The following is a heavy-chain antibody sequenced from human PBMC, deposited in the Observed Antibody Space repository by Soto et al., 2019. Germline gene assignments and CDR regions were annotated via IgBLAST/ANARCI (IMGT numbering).Heavy chain of an antibody. CDR1: GYTFTSYD. D-gene: IGHD3-10*01. V-gene: IGHV1-8*01. Sequence: QVQLVQSGAEVKKPGASVKVSCKASGYTFTSYDINWVRQATGQGLEWMGWMNPNSGNTVYAQKFQGRVTMTRKTSICTGYMEQSSRRSVDASLYYCARGGTGDWGQGTLVTVSS. CDR3: ARGGTGD. CDR2: MNPNSGNT. J-gene: IGHJ4*02.